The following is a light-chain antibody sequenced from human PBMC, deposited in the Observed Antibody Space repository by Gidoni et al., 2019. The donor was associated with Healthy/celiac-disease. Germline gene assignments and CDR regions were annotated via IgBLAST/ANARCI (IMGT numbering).Light chain of an antibody. CDR3: QAWDSSIVV. J-gene: IGLJ2*01. Sequence: SSSLTQPPSVSVSPGQTASITCSGDKLGDKYACWYQQKPGQSPVLVIYQDSKRPSGIPERFSGSNSGNTATLTISGTKAMDEADYYCQAWDSSIVVFGGGTKLTVL. V-gene: IGLV3-1*01. CDR1: KLGDKY. CDR2: QDS.